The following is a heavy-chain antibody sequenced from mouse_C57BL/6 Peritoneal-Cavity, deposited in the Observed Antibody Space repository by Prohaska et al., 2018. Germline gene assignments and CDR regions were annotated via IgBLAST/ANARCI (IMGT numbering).Heavy chain of an antibody. D-gene: IGHD1-1*02. CDR1: GFPITSGFY. V-gene: IGHV12-3*01. J-gene: IGHJ1*03. CDR2: ITHSGET. Sequence: QMQLQESGPGLVKPSQSLFLTCSITGFPITSGFYWIWIRQSPGKPLEWMGYITHSGETLYNPSLQSPISITRETSKNQFFRQLNSVTTEDTAMYYCAGDSNGYWYFDVWGTGTTVTVSS. CDR3: AGDSNGYWYFDV.